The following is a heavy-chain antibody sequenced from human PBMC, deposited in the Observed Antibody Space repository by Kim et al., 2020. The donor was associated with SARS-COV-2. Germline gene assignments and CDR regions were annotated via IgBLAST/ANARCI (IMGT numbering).Heavy chain of an antibody. CDR3: VKEGRLRSFASGWFDP. CDR1: GFTFSSYA. Sequence: GGSLRLSCSASGFTFSSYAMHWVRQAPGKGLEYVSAISSNGGSTYYADSVKGRFTISRDNSKNTLYLQMSSLRAEDTAVYYCVKEGRLRSFASGWFDPWGQGTLVTVSS. D-gene: IGHD3-9*01. CDR2: ISSNGGST. J-gene: IGHJ5*02. V-gene: IGHV3-64D*09.